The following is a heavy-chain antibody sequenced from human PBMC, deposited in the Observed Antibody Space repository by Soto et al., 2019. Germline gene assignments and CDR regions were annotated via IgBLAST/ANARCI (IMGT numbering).Heavy chain of an antibody. CDR2: ISYDGSNK. J-gene: IGHJ6*02. CDR3: ARAYYYDTHNRPLYGMDV. Sequence: SLRLSCAASGFTFSSYGMHWVRQAPGKGLEWVAVISYDGSNKYYADSVKGRFTISRDNSKNTLYLQINSMRAEDTAVYYCARAYYYDTHNRPLYGMDVWGQGTTVTVSS. V-gene: IGHV3-30*03. CDR1: GFTFSSYG. D-gene: IGHD3-22*01.